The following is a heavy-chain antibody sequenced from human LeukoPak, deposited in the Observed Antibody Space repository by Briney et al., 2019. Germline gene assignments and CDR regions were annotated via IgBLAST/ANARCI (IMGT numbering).Heavy chain of an antibody. V-gene: IGHV3-7*01. CDR3: ARDLDYHDVGSDSYYDTFDL. CDR2: IHQDGSKI. J-gene: IGHJ3*01. Sequence: PGGSLRLSCVASGFTFSDYWMTWIRQAPGKGLEWVANIHQDGSKIYYVDSVKGRFTISRDNAKRSLYLQMNSLRAEDTAVYYCARDLDYHDVGSDSYYDTFDLWGQGTMVTVSS. D-gene: IGHD3-22*01. CDR1: GFTFSDYW.